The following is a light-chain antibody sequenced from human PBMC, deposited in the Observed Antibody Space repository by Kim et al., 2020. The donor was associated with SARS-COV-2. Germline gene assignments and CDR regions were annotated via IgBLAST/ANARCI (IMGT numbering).Light chain of an antibody. V-gene: IGKV3-20*01. CDR3: QQYGSSPYT. J-gene: IGKJ2*01. CDR1: QSVSSSY. CDR2: GAS. Sequence: LSPGERATLSCRANQSVSSSYLAWYQQKHGQAPRLLIYGASSRATGMPDRFSGSGSGTDFTLTISRLEPEDFAVYYCQQYGSSPYTFGQGTKLEI.